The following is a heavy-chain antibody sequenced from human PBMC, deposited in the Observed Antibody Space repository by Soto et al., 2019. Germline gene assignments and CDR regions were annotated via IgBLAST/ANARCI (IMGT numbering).Heavy chain of an antibody. V-gene: IGHV3-30-3*01. CDR3: ARVRALEIAVRPVDY. CDR1: GFTFSTYA. D-gene: IGHD6-13*01. J-gene: IGHJ4*02. CDR2: ISYDGNSN. Sequence: GGSLRLSCAASGFTFSTYAMQWVRQAPGKGLEWLAVISYDGNSNYYADSVKGRFTISRDKSKNTLYLQMNSLRADDTAVYYCARVRALEIAVRPVDYWGQGTLVTVSS.